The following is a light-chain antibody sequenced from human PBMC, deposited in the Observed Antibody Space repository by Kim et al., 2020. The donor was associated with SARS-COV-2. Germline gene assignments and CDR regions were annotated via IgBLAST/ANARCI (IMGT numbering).Light chain of an antibody. CDR1: SSYVGIYSR. J-gene: IGLJ3*02. Sequence: GQTVTLACNGTSSYVGIYSRVSWYHQPPGTAPNLIIYEVDNRPSVVPHRFSGSKSGNTASLTISGLQPEDESDYYCSSQTNTGTWVFGGGTQLTVL. CDR2: EVD. V-gene: IGLV2-18*02. CDR3: SSQTNTGTWV.